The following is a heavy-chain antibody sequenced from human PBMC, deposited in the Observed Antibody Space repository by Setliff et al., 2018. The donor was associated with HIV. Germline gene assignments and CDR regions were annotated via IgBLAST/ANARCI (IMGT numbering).Heavy chain of an antibody. V-gene: IGHV1-69*13. J-gene: IGHJ4*02. Sequence: SVKVSCKASGGTFSSYAISWVRQAPGQGLEWMGGIIPIFNTANYAQKFQGRVTITADGSTSTAYMELSSLRSEDTAVYYCATDPDGGNSDGWGQGTLVTVSS. CDR3: ATDPDGGNSDG. CDR1: GGTFSSYA. CDR2: IIPIFNTA. D-gene: IGHD2-21*02.